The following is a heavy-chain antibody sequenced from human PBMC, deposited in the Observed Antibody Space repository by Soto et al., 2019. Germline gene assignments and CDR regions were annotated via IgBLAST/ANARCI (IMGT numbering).Heavy chain of an antibody. CDR3: AVLPRRPQTTVVTLYFEL. CDR2: INPNSGGT. V-gene: IGHV1-2*02. D-gene: IGHD4-17*01. J-gene: IGHJ2*01. Sequence: QVQLVQSGAEVKKPGASVKVSCTASGYTFTGYYMHWVRQAPGQGLEWMGWINPNSGGTNYAQKFQGRVTMTRDTSISTAYMELSRLRSDDTAVYYCAVLPRRPQTTVVTLYFELWGRGTLVTVSS. CDR1: GYTFTGYY.